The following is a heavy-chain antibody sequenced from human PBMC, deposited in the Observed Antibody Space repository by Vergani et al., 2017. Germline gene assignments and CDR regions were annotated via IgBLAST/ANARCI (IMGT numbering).Heavy chain of an antibody. V-gene: IGHV3-15*01. CDR3: TTLKRFLEWSDY. D-gene: IGHD3-3*01. J-gene: IGHJ4*02. Sequence: EVQLVESGGGLVKPGGSLRLSCAASGFTFSKAWMSWVRQAPGKGPEWVGRIKSKTDGGTTDYAAPVKGRFTISRDDSKNTLYLQMNSLKIEDTAVYYCTTLKRFLEWSDYWGQGTLVTVSS. CDR2: IKSKTDGGTT. CDR1: GFTFSKAW.